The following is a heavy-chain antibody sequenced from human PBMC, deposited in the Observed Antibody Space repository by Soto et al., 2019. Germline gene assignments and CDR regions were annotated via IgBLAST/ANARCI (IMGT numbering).Heavy chain of an antibody. CDR3: ASADYGDEGY. D-gene: IGHD4-17*01. CDR2: IRVYNGDR. Sequence: QVQLVQSGAEVKKPGASVKVSCKASGLAFSNSRISWVRQAPGQGPEWMGWIRVYNGDRNYSWKFQGRLFMTTDTSTSTAYMELRSLRSDDTAVYFWASADYGDEGYWGQGTLVTVSS. CDR1: GLAFSNSR. J-gene: IGHJ4*02. V-gene: IGHV1-18*01.